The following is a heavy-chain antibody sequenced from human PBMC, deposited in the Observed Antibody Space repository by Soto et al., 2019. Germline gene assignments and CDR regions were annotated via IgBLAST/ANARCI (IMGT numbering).Heavy chain of an antibody. D-gene: IGHD3-9*01. CDR2: IHYSGST. V-gene: IGHV4-39*01. CDR1: GGSISSNIYY. Sequence: SETLSLTCTVSGGSISSNIYYWGWIRQPPGKGLEWIGNIHYSGSTNYNPSLKSRVTISVDTSKNQFSLKLSSVTAADTAVYYCARHSTLRYFDWEPNYYYYYGMDVWGQGTTVTVSS. CDR3: ARHSTLRYFDWEPNYYYYYGMDV. J-gene: IGHJ6*02.